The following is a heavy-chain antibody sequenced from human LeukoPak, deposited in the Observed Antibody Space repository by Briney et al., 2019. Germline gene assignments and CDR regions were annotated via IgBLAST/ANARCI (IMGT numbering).Heavy chain of an antibody. CDR2: IYHSGST. CDR1: GASISTYY. CDR3: ARGGAARLHFQN. Sequence: VKPSETLSLTCTVSGASISTYYWNWIRQPPGKGLEWIGYIYHSGSTNYNPSLQSRVTISVDTSKNQFSLNLNSVTAADTAVYYCARGGAARLHFQNWGQGTLVTVSS. V-gene: IGHV4-59*01. D-gene: IGHD6-6*01. J-gene: IGHJ1*01.